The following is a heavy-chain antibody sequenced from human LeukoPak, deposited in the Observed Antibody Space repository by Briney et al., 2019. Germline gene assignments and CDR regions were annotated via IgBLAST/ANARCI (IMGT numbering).Heavy chain of an antibody. J-gene: IGHJ5*02. D-gene: IGHD3-22*01. CDR1: GGSISLGYYY. Sequence: SETLSLTCSVSGGSISLGYYYWGWIRQPPGKALEWIGSVYYSGTTSYNPSLKSRVTISVDMSKNQFSLKLSSVTAADTAVYYCARGGKDYYDSSGYYNWFDPWGQGTLVTVSS. CDR3: ARGGKDYYDSSGYYNWFDP. CDR2: VYYSGTT. V-gene: IGHV4-39*07.